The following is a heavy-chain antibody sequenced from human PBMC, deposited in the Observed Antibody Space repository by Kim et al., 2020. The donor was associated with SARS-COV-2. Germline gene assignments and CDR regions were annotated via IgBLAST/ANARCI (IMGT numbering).Heavy chain of an antibody. CDR2: IDPSDSYT. Sequence: GESLKISCKGSGYSFTSYWISWVRQMPGKGLEWMGRIDPSDSYTNYSPSFQGHVTISADKSISTAYLQWSSLKASDTAMYYCARLRGKTGDGYYFDYWGQGTLVTVSS. V-gene: IGHV5-10-1*01. CDR3: ARLRGKTGDGYYFDY. CDR1: GYSFTSYW. D-gene: IGHD7-27*01. J-gene: IGHJ4*02.